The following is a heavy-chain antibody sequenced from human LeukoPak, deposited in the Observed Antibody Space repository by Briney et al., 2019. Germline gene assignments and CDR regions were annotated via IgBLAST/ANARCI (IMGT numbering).Heavy chain of an antibody. V-gene: IGHV4-59*01. J-gene: IGHJ4*02. CDR1: GGSISSYY. CDR2: IYYSGST. D-gene: IGHD4-17*01. Sequence: PSETLPLTCTVSGGSISSYYWSWIRQPPGKGLEWIGYIYYSGSTNYNPSLKSRVTISVDTSKNQFSLKLSSVTAADTAVYYCARAVYGESIPFDYWGQGTLVTVSS. CDR3: ARAVYGESIPFDY.